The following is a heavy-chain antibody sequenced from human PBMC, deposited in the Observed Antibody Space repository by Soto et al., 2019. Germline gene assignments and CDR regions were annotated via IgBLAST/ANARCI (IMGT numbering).Heavy chain of an antibody. CDR3: AKRSSSSTFDY. V-gene: IGHV3-23*01. CDR1: GFTFSSYA. Sequence: GGSLRLSCAASGFTFSSYAMSWVRQAPGKGLEWVSVISGSDDSTYYADSVKGRFTISRDNSKNTLYLQMNSLRTEDTAVYYCAKRSSSSTFDYWGQGTLVTVSS. D-gene: IGHD6-6*01. CDR2: ISGSDDST. J-gene: IGHJ4*02.